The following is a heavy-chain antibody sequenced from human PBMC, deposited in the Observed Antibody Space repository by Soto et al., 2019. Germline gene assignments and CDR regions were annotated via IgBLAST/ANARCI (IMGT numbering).Heavy chain of an antibody. J-gene: IGHJ3*02. D-gene: IGHD3-3*01. Sequence: QAQLVQSGAEVKKPGSSVKVSCKASGGTFSTYAISWVRQAPGQRLEWMGGIIPIFGTAKYAQKFQGRVTITADESTSTAYMELSSLRSEDTAVYYCAREIFGVIISGGRDAFDIWGRGTMVTVSS. CDR1: GGTFSTYA. CDR2: IIPIFGTA. V-gene: IGHV1-69*01. CDR3: AREIFGVIISGGRDAFDI.